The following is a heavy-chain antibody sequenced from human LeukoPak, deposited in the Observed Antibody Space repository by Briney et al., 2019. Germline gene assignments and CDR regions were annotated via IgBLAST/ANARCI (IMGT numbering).Heavy chain of an antibody. CDR2: IYYSGST. Sequence: SETLSLTCTVSGGSISSYYWSWIRQPPGKGLEWIGYIYYSGSTNYNPSLKSRVTISVDTSKNQFSLKLSSVTAADTAVYYCARGIAAALGMDVWGQGTTVTVSS. CDR1: GGSISSYY. J-gene: IGHJ6*02. D-gene: IGHD6-13*01. V-gene: IGHV4-59*01. CDR3: ARGIAAALGMDV.